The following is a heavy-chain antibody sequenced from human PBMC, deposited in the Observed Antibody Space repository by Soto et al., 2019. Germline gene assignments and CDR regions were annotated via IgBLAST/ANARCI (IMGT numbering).Heavy chain of an antibody. D-gene: IGHD6-13*01. J-gene: IGHJ6*04. CDR2: IYYSGST. Sequence: PSETLSLTCTVPGGSISSSGNYWGCFRQHPGKGLEWIGSIYYSGSTYYNPSLKSRVTISVETSKNQFSLKLSSVTAADTAVYYCARHVGSSSWYPAYYYYYGMNVLGKGSTVT. V-gene: IGHV4-39*01. CDR3: ARHVGSSSWYPAYYYYYGMNV. CDR1: GGSISSSGNY.